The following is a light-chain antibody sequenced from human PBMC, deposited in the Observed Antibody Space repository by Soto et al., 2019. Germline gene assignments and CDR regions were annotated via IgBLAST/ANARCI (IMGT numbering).Light chain of an antibody. CDR3: SSYTSSSTYV. V-gene: IGLV2-14*01. CDR1: SSDVGGYNY. CDR2: DVS. J-gene: IGLJ1*01. Sequence: QSVLTQPASVSGAAGQAIAISCTGTSSDVGGYNYVSWYQQHPGKAPKLMVYDVSNRPSGVSNRFSGSKSGNTASLTISELQAEDEADYYCSSYTSSSTYVFGTGTKVTVL.